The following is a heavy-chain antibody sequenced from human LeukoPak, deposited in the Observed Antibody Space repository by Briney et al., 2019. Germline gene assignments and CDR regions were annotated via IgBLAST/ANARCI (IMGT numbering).Heavy chain of an antibody. V-gene: IGHV3-30*02. CDR1: GFTFSSYG. J-gene: IGHJ5*02. Sequence: PGGSLRLSCAASGFTFSSYGMHWVRQAPGKGLEWVAFIRYDGSNKYYADSVKGRFTISRDNSKNTLYLQMNSLRAEDTAVYFCARVPGGALNWFDPWGQGTLVTVSS. CDR2: IRYDGSNK. D-gene: IGHD1-1*01. CDR3: ARVPGGALNWFDP.